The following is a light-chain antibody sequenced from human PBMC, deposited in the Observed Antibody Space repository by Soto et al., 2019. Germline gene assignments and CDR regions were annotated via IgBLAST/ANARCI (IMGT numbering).Light chain of an antibody. CDR3: QQYGYSSWT. CDR1: QSVDSKD. Sequence: EILLPRPPGPRPFPPGKGATLSGRPSQSVDSKDLAWYQQRPGQAPRILIFAASSRATGIPDRFSGSGSGTDFTLTISRLEPGDFAVYYCQQYGYSSWTFGQGTKVDIK. V-gene: IGKV3-20*01. CDR2: AAS. J-gene: IGKJ1*01.